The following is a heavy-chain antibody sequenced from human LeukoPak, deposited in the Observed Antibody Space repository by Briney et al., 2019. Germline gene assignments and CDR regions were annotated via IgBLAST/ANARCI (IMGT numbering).Heavy chain of an antibody. CDR1: GFTFSSYA. Sequence: GGSLRLSCAASGFTFSSYAMHWVRQAPGKGLEWVAVISYDGSNKYYADSVKGRFTISRDNSKNTLYLQMNSLRAEDTAVYYCARNGVTGTTIVPDYYYYMDVWGKGTTVTVSS. CDR3: ARNGVTGTTIVPDYYYYMDV. D-gene: IGHD1-7*01. J-gene: IGHJ6*03. CDR2: ISYDGSNK. V-gene: IGHV3-30-3*01.